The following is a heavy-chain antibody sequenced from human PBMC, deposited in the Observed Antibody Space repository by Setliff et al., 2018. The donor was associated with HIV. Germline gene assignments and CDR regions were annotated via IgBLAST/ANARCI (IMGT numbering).Heavy chain of an antibody. CDR1: GGSISSSSYY. J-gene: IGHJ5*02. CDR3: ARRRGYCSGGTCYSGGYWFDP. D-gene: IGHD2-15*01. Sequence: KTSETLSLTCTVSGGSISSSSYYWAWVRQPPGKGLEWIGSIYYSGSTSYNPSLKSRVTISVDTSKNQFSLKLRSVIAADTAVYYCARRRGYCSGGTCYSGGYWFDPWGQGTLVTVSS. CDR2: IYYSGST. V-gene: IGHV4-39*01.